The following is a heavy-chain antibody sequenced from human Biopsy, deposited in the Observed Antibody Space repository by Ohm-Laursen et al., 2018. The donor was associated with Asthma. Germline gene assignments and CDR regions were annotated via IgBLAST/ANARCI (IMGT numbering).Heavy chain of an antibody. CDR3: ARAVDYSHYYGIDV. V-gene: IGHV1-18*01. Sequence: SVKVSCKISGYTFNSAGITWVRQAPGQGLEWMGWISVYNGNTKDAQKLQDRVTMITDTSTSTAYMELRSLRSDDTAVYFCARAVDYSHYYGIDVWGQGTTVTVS. D-gene: IGHD3-10*01. CDR1: GYTFNSAG. J-gene: IGHJ6*02. CDR2: ISVYNGNT.